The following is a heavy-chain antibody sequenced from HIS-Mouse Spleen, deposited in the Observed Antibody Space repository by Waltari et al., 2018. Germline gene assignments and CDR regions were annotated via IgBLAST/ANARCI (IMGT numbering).Heavy chain of an antibody. CDR2: IYHSGST. CDR1: GYSISSGYY. CDR3: ASSPPVELGVYVWGSYRPHFDY. D-gene: IGHD3-16*02. J-gene: IGHJ4*02. Sequence: QVQLQESGPGLVKPSETLSLTCTVSGYSISSGYYWGWIRQPSGKGLEWIGSIYHSGSTYYNPSLKSRVTISVDTSKNQFSLKLSSVTAADTAVYYCASSPPVELGVYVWGSYRPHFDYWGQGTLVTVSS. V-gene: IGHV4-38-2*02.